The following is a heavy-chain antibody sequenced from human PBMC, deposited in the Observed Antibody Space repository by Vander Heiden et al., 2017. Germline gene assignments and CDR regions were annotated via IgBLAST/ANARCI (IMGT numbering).Heavy chain of an antibody. D-gene: IGHD7-27*01. V-gene: IGHV4-34*01. J-gene: IGHJ3*02. Sequence: QVQLQQWGAGLLKPSETLSLTCTVSGGSFSGYYWSWIRQAPGKGLEWIGEVSPTGSTNYSPSPKSRVTISLDTSKRQYSLNLTSVTAADTAVYYCAAKNRGSYAFEIWGQGTMVTVSS. CDR2: VSPTGST. CDR3: AAKNRGSYAFEI. CDR1: GGSFSGYY.